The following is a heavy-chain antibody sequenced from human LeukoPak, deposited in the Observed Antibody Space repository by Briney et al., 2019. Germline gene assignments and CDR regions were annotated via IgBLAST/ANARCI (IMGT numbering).Heavy chain of an antibody. V-gene: IGHV4-38-2*01. Sequence: PSETLSLTCAVSGYSISSGYYWGWIRQPPGKGLEWIGSICHSGSTYYNPSLKSRVTISVDTSKNQFSLKLSSVTAADTAVYYCARHYGRLEWLPRPYDYWGQGTLVTVSS. CDR3: ARHYGRLEWLPRPYDY. CDR1: GYSISSGYY. D-gene: IGHD3-3*01. CDR2: ICHSGST. J-gene: IGHJ4*02.